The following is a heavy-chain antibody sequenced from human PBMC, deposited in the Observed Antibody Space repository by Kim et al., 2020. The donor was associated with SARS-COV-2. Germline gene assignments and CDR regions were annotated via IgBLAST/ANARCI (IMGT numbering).Heavy chain of an antibody. V-gene: IGHV4-30-4*01. CDR2: NYYSGST. Sequence: SETLSLTCTVSGGSISSGDYYWSWIRQPPGKGLEWIGYNYYSGSTYYNPSLKSRVTISVDTSKNQFSLKLSSVTAADTAVYYCARDRGESDYDILTGYSHYFDYWGQGTLVTVSS. D-gene: IGHD3-9*01. J-gene: IGHJ4*02. CDR3: ARDRGESDYDILTGYSHYFDY. CDR1: GGSISSGDYY.